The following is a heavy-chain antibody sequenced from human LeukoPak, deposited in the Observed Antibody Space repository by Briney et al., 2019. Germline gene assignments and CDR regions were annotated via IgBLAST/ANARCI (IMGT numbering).Heavy chain of an antibody. V-gene: IGHV4-4*02. CDR1: GGSISSSNW. Sequence: SGTLSLTCAVSGGSISSSNWWSWVRQPPGKGLEWIGEIYHSGSTNYNPSLKSRVTISVDKSKNQFSLKLSSVTAADTAVYYCARDYGSSSSWFNYWGQGTLVTVSS. D-gene: IGHD6-13*01. CDR2: IYHSGST. J-gene: IGHJ4*02. CDR3: ARDYGSSSSWFNY.